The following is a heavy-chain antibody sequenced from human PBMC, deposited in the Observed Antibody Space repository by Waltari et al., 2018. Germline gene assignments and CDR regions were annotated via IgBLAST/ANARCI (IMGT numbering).Heavy chain of an antibody. Sequence: QLQLQESGPGLVKPSETLSLTCTVSGGPISSSSYYWAWLRQPPGKGLEWIGSIYYSGSTYYNPSLKSRVTISVDTSKNQFSLKLSSVTAADTAVYYCARHSRGYSSGWYGYLDNWGQGTLVTVSS. CDR1: GGPISSSSYY. CDR2: IYYSGST. D-gene: IGHD6-19*01. J-gene: IGHJ4*02. CDR3: ARHSRGYSSGWYGYLDN. V-gene: IGHV4-39*07.